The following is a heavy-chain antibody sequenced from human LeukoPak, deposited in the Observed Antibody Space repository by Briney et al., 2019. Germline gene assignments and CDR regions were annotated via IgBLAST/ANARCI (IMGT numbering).Heavy chain of an antibody. CDR1: GGSFSGYY. J-gene: IGHJ4*02. CDR3: ARGPRSSGYFYYLNY. D-gene: IGHD3-22*01. V-gene: IGHV4-34*01. Sequence: PSETLSLTCAVYGGSFSGYYWSWIRQPPGKGLEWIGEINHSGSTNYNPSLKSRVTISVDTSKNQFSLKLSSVTAADTAVFYCARGPRSSGYFYYLNYWGQGTLVTVSS. CDR2: INHSGST.